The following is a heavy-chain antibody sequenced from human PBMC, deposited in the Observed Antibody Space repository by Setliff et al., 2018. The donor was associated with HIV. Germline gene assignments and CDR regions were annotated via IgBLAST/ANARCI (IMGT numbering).Heavy chain of an antibody. Sequence: GGSLRLSCAASGFTFSSYEINWVRQAPGKGLEWLSYISSSGSTIYYSDSVKGRFIISRDNAKNSLHLQMNSLRAEDTAVYYCARWGYSREGMDVWGQGTTVTVSS. V-gene: IGHV3-48*03. CDR2: ISSSGSTI. CDR1: GFTFSSYE. CDR3: ARWGYSREGMDV. D-gene: IGHD4-4*01. J-gene: IGHJ6*02.